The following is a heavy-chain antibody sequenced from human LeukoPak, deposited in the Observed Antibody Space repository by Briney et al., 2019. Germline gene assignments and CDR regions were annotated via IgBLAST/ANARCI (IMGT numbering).Heavy chain of an antibody. CDR2: IWYDGSNK. D-gene: IGHD4-17*01. CDR1: GFTFSSYG. Sequence: PGGSLRLSCAASGFTFSSYGMHWVRQAPGKGLEWVAVIWYDGSNKYYADSVKGRFTISRDNSKNTLYLQMNSLRAEDTAVYYCAVTTVTKRRYYFDYWGQGTLVTVSS. J-gene: IGHJ4*02. V-gene: IGHV3-33*01. CDR3: AVTTVTKRRYYFDY.